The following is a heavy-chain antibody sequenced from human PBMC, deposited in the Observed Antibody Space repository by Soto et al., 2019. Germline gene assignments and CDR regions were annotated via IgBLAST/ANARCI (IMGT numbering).Heavy chain of an antibody. V-gene: IGHV1-2*04. CDR3: ARGRTVAETLGYDY. CDR1: GYTFTGYY. J-gene: IGHJ4*02. D-gene: IGHD6-19*01. CDR2: INPNNGGT. Sequence: GASVKVSCKASGYTFTGYYMHWVRQAPGQGLEWMGWINPNNGGTKYAQKFQGWVTMTRDTSISTAYMELSRLTSDDTAVYYCARGRTVAETLGYDYWGQGALVTVSS.